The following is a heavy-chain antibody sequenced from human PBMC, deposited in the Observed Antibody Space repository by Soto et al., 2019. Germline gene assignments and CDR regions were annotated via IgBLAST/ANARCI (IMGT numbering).Heavy chain of an antibody. CDR1: GGSISSGDYY. D-gene: IGHD3-22*01. V-gene: IGHV4-30-4*01. J-gene: IGHJ4*02. CDR2: IYYSGST. CDR3: ARGSDYYDSSGYFYFAY. Sequence: SETLSLTCTVSGGSISSGDYYWSWIRQPPGKGLEWIGYIYYSGSTYYNPSLKSRVTISVDTSKNQFSLKLSSVTAADTAVYYCARGSDYYDSSGYFYFAYWGQGTLVTVSS.